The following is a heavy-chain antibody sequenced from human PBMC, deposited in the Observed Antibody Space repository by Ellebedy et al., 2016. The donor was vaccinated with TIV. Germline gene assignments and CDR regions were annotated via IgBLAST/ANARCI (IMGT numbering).Heavy chain of an antibody. J-gene: IGHJ6*03. V-gene: IGHV4-59*01. CDR1: GGSISSYY. D-gene: IGHD7-27*01. CDR3: ARGLGSNYYYYYYMDV. Sequence: SETLSLXXIVSGGSISSYYWSWIRQPPGKGLEWIGYIYYSGSTNYNPSLKSRVTISVDTSKNQFSLKLSSVTAADTAVYYCARGLGSNYYYYYYMDVWGKGTTVTVSS. CDR2: IYYSGST.